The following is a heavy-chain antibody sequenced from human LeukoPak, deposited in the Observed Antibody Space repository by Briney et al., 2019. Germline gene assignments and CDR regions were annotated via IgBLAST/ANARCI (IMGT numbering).Heavy chain of an antibody. D-gene: IGHD2-8*02. CDR3: ARSQRQILSCMAV. V-gene: IGHV4-59*01. Sequence: KASQTLSLACTLSGDSFSPYYWSWIRQPPGKLLEWIGYFYSGETDYYHSFLKSRITISVETSTNQFSLILASVTAAETAVYYCARSQRQILSCMAVWGQGTTVTVSS. CDR1: GDSFSPYY. CDR2: FYSGETD. J-gene: IGHJ6*02.